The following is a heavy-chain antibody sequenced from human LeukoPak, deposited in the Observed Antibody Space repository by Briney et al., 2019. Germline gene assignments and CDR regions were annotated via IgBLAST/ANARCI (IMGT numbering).Heavy chain of an antibody. Sequence: SVKVSCKASGGTFSSYAISWVRQAPGQGLEWMGGIIPIFGTANYAQKFQGRVTITADKSTSTAYMELSSLRSEDTAVYYCAREAFYGGKALGDAFDIWGQGTMVTVSS. CDR3: AREAFYGGKALGDAFDI. CDR2: IIPIFGTA. J-gene: IGHJ3*02. D-gene: IGHD4-23*01. CDR1: GGTFSSYA. V-gene: IGHV1-69*06.